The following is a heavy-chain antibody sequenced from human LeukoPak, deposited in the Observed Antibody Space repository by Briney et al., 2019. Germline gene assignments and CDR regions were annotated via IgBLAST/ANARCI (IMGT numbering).Heavy chain of an antibody. V-gene: IGHV1-69*13. D-gene: IGHD3-10*01. CDR3: ARDKKTTMVRGVIIGFDY. Sequence: EASVKVSCKASGYXFISFYIHWVRQAPGQGLEWMGWIIPIFGTANYAQKVQGRVTITADESTSTAYMELSSLRAEDTAVYYCARDKKTTMVRGVIIGFDYWGQGTLVTVSS. CDR2: IIPIFGTA. CDR1: GYXFISFY. J-gene: IGHJ4*02.